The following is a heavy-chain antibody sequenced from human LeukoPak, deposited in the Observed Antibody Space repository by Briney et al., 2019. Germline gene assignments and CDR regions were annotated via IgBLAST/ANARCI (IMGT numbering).Heavy chain of an antibody. J-gene: IGHJ3*02. Sequence: SETLSLTCTVSGGSISSYYWSWIRQPPGKGLEWIGYIYYSGSTNYNPSLKSRVTISVDTSKNQFSLKLSSVTAADTAVYYCARHSPYSSGWPGGDAFDIWGQGKMVTVSS. CDR3: ARHSPYSSGWPGGDAFDI. CDR1: GGSISSYY. V-gene: IGHV4-59*08. CDR2: IYYSGST. D-gene: IGHD6-19*01.